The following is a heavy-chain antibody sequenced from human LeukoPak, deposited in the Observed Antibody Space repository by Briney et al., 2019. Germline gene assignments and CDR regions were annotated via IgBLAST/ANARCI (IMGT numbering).Heavy chain of an antibody. CDR2: INPNSGGT. CDR1: GYTFTGYY. D-gene: IGHD3-9*01. Sequence: ASVKVSCKASGYTFTGYYMHWVRQAPGQGLEWMGWINPNSGGTNYAQKFQGWVTMTRDTSISTAYMELSRLRSDDTAVYYCAREAYYDILTGYYSAPLYFDYWGQGTLVTVSS. J-gene: IGHJ4*02. CDR3: AREAYYDILTGYYSAPLYFDY. V-gene: IGHV1-2*04.